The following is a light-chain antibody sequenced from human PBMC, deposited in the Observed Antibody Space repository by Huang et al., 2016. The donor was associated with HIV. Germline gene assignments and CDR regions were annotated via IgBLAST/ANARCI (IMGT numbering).Light chain of an antibody. J-gene: IGKJ5*01. CDR3: QQYDSSQGIS. V-gene: IGKV3-20*01. Sequence: EIVLTQSPDTLSLSPGERATVSCRVSQTIKNIYLAWYQQTPGQGPRLLIYGASSRATDIPDRFSGSGSGTDFTLTINRLEPEDFAVYYCQQYDSSQGISFGQGTRLEMK. CDR1: QTIKNIY. CDR2: GAS.